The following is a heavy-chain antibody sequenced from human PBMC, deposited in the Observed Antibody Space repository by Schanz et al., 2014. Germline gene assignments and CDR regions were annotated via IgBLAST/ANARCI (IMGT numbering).Heavy chain of an antibody. V-gene: IGHV3-48*01. CDR3: ARANYRRKINFDY. CDR1: GFSFSSYS. D-gene: IGHD3-10*01. J-gene: IGHJ4*02. Sequence: DLVESGGGLIQRGESMRLSCSASGFSFSSYSMNWVRQAPGKGLEWLSYIDGKSTTVYYADSVKGRFTMSRDNSKNTLYLQMNSLRAEDTAVYYCARANYRRKINFDYWGRGTLVTVSS. CDR2: IDGKSTTV.